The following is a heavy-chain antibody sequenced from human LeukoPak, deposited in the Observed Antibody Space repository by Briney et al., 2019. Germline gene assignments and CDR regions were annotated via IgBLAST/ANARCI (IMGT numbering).Heavy chain of an antibody. D-gene: IGHD4-11*01. Sequence: PSGTLSLTCAVSGGSISSSNWWSWVRQPPGKGLEWIGEIYHSGSTYYNPSLRSRVTISVDRSKNQFSLKLSSVTAADTAVYYCARGTHTVTTYFDYWGQGTLVTVSS. CDR2: IYHSGST. CDR3: ARGTHTVTTYFDY. V-gene: IGHV4-4*02. J-gene: IGHJ4*02. CDR1: GGSISSSNW.